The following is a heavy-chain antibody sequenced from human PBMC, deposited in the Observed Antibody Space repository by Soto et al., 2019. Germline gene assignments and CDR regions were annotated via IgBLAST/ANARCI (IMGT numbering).Heavy chain of an antibody. Sequence: QINLIESGPTLVKPTQTLTLTCTFSGFSLSTSGAAVGWVRQPPGRALEWLALIYWDGDKRYNASLGNRLTITTATSINPVVLTLTNVDPADTATYYCAHRATMTIFGLIIDNGIWFDPWGQGTRVIVSS. V-gene: IGHV2-5*02. D-gene: IGHD3-3*01. CDR1: GFSLSTSGAA. CDR3: AHRATMTIFGLIIDNGIWFDP. J-gene: IGHJ5*02. CDR2: IYWDGDK.